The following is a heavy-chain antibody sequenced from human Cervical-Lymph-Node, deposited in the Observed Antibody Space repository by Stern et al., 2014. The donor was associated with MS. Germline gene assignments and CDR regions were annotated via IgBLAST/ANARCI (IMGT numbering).Heavy chain of an antibody. V-gene: IGHV1-69*01. CDR2: IIPIFGTP. D-gene: IGHD4-17*01. CDR3: ATPSTVTVGSMDV. CDR1: GGTFSSQA. J-gene: IGHJ6*02. Sequence: MQLVESGAEVKKPGSSVWVSCKASGGTFSSQAINWVRQAPGQGLEWVGGIIPIFGTPNYAQKVQDRVTITADESTSTAYMDLSSLRSEDTAVYYCATPSTVTVGSMDVWGQGTTVTVSS.